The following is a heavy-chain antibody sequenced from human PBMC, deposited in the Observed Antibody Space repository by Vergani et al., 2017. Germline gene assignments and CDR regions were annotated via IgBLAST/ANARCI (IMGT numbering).Heavy chain of an antibody. J-gene: IGHJ4*02. Sequence: EVQLLQSEGAVVQPGGSLRLSCVASGFTFSSHAMSWVRQGHGQGLEWVSSITNTGDSTHYADSVKGRFTISRDNSKNTLYLQMNSLRVEDTAVYYCGRGRHNYNWGKGTLVTVSS. V-gene: IGHV3-23*01. CDR2: ITNTGDST. CDR1: GFTFSSHA. CDR3: GRGRHNYN. D-gene: IGHD5-24*01.